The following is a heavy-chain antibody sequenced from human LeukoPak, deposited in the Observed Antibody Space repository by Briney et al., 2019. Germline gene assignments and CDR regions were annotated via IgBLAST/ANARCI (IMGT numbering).Heavy chain of an antibody. Sequence: GASVKVSCKAARYTFTSYDINWVRQAPGQGLEWMGWMNPDSGNTGYAQKFQGRVSMTRNTSIRTAYMELGGLTSDDTAVYFCARGSHRGYCTTSNCYTVDYWGQGTLVSVSS. D-gene: IGHD2-2*02. J-gene: IGHJ4*01. CDR3: ARGSHRGYCTTSNCYTVDY. V-gene: IGHV1-8*01. CDR1: RYTFTSYD. CDR2: MNPDSGNT.